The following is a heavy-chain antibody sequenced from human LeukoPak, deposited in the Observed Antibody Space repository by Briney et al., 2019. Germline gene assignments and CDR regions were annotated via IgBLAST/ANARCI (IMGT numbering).Heavy chain of an antibody. Sequence: SETLSLTCAVYGGSFSGYYWSWIRQPPGKGLEWIGYIYYSGSTYYNPSLKSRVTISVDTSKNQFSLKLSSVTAADTAVYYCAREVIAAAGTSKYYYYYMDVWGKGTTVTVSS. CDR3: AREVIAAAGTSKYYYYYMDV. CDR2: IYYSGST. D-gene: IGHD6-13*01. V-gene: IGHV4-30-4*08. J-gene: IGHJ6*03. CDR1: GGSFSGYY.